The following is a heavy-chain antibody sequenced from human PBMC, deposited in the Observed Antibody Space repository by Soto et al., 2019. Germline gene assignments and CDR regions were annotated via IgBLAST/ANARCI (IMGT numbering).Heavy chain of an antibody. Sequence: HPGGSLRLSCTASGFTFNDYTLSWVRQAPGKVLEWVGFIRSKAYGGKTEYAASVKCRFTISRDDSKSIAYLQMNSLKTEDTSVYYCTAGKLYPSLDFDYWGQGTLVTVSS. D-gene: IGHD2-8*01. J-gene: IGHJ4*02. CDR1: GFTFNDYT. V-gene: IGHV3-49*04. CDR2: IRSKAYGGKT. CDR3: TAGKLYPSLDFDY.